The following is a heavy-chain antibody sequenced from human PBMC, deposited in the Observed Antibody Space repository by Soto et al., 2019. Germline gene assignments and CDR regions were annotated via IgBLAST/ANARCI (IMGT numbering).Heavy chain of an antibody. V-gene: IGHV3-23*01. Sequence: AGGSLRLSCAASGFTFSIYSMNWVRQAPGKGLEWVSLISGSGGSTHYADSVGGRFTISRDNSKNTLYLEMDSLRAEGTAVYYCAKVVKYDVLTGYYKGPDYYGMDVWGQGTTVTVSS. J-gene: IGHJ6*02. CDR3: AKVVKYDVLTGYYKGPDYYGMDV. D-gene: IGHD3-9*01. CDR1: GFTFSIYS. CDR2: ISGSGGST.